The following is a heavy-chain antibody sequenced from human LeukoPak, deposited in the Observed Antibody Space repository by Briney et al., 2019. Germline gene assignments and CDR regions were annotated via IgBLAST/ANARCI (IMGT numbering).Heavy chain of an antibody. V-gene: IGHV1-2*02. CDR3: ARWNLGVLLWFGELLSQNNWFDP. J-gene: IGHJ5*02. CDR2: INPNSGGT. Sequence: ASVKVSCKASGDTFSSYAISWVRQAPGQGLEWMGWINPNSGGTNYAQKFQGRVTMTTDTSISTAYMELSRLRSDDTAAYYCARWNLGVLLWFGELLSQNNWFDPWGQGTLVTVSS. D-gene: IGHD3-10*01. CDR1: GDTFSSYA.